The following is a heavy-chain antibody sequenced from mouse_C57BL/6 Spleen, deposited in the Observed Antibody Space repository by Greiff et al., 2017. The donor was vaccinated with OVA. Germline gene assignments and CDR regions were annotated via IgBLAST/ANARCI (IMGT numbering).Heavy chain of an antibody. CDR3: ARLGPHYFDY. V-gene: IGHV1-59*01. J-gene: IGHJ2*01. Sequence: VQLQQPGAELVRPGTSVKLSCKASGYTFTSYWMHWVKQRPGQGLEWIGVIDPSDSYTNYNQKFKGKATLTVDTSSSTAYMQLSSLTSEDSAVYYCARLGPHYFDYWGQGTTLTVSS. CDR2: IDPSDSYT. CDR1: GYTFTSYW. D-gene: IGHD4-1*01.